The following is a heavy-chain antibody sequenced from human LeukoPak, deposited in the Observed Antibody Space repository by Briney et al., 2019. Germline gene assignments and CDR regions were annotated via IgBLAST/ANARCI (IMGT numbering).Heavy chain of an antibody. CDR1: GYTFTSYA. V-gene: IGHV1-3*01. Sequence: ASVKVSCKASGYTFTSYAMHWVRQAPGQRLEWMGWINDGNGNTKYSQKFQGRVTITRDTSASTAYMELSSLRSEDTAVYYCASQLLWFGELSFDYYYYYGMDVWGQGTTVTVSS. D-gene: IGHD3-10*01. CDR3: ASQLLWFGELSFDYYYYYGMDV. J-gene: IGHJ6*02. CDR2: INDGNGNT.